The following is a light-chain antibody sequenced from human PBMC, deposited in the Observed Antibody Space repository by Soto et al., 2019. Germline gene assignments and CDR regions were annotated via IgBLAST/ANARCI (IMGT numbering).Light chain of an antibody. Sequence: DIQMTQSPSTLSASVGDRVNITCRASQSISSWLAWYQQKPGKAPNLLISKAASLESRVPSRFSGSGSGTEFTLTISSLQPDDFGTYYCQQYNGYPLTFGVGTKIEIK. CDR3: QQYNGYPLT. CDR1: QSISSW. V-gene: IGKV1-5*03. CDR2: KAA. J-gene: IGKJ4*01.